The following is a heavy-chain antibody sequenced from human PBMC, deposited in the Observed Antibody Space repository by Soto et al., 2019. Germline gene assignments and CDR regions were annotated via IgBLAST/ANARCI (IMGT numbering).Heavy chain of an antibody. V-gene: IGHV3-74*01. J-gene: IGHJ4*02. CDR3: ARDRKGLHY. Sequence: EVQLVESGGGLVQPGGSMRLSCAASGLIFSNYKRHWVRQAPGKGLVWVSRINTDGSITDYADSVKGRFTVSQDNDKNTMNRNMSSLTAEDTAVYYCARDRKGLHYWGQGNLVTVSS. CDR1: GLIFSNYK. CDR2: INTDGSIT.